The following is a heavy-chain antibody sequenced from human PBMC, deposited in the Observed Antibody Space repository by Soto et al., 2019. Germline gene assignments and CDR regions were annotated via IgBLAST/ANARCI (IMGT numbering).Heavy chain of an antibody. CDR1: GFTFSGSA. CDR3: TRRSTDYDYIWGSYPSDWFDP. V-gene: IGHV3-73*01. J-gene: IGHJ5*02. CDR2: IRSKANSYAT. Sequence: EVQLVESGGGLVQPGGSLKLSCAASGFTFSGSAMHWVRQASGKGLEWVGRIRSKANSYATAYAASVKGRFTISRDDSQNTAYLQMTSLQTEDTAVYYCTRRSTDYDYIWGSYPSDWFDPWGQGTLVTVSS. D-gene: IGHD3-16*02.